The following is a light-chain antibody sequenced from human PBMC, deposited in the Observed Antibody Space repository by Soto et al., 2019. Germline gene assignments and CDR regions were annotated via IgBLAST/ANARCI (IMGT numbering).Light chain of an antibody. CDR1: QSVSSY. V-gene: IGKV3-11*01. Sequence: EIVFTQSPATLSLSPCQRATLSCRASQSVSSYLAWYQQKPGQAPRLLIYDASNRATGIPARFSGSGSGTDFTLTISSLEPEDFAVYYCQQRSNWPLTFGQGTRLEIK. CDR3: QQRSNWPLT. J-gene: IGKJ5*01. CDR2: DAS.